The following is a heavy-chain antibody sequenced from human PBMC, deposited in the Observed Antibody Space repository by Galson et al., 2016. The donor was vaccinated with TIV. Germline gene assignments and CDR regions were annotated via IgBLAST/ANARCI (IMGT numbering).Heavy chain of an antibody. Sequence: ETLSLTCTVSGASISSGYWSWIRQPPGKGLEWIGYVYEGARSNYSPSLKSRATISVDTSKNQFSLKLSSVTAADTAGYYCARDQGGASGYWGQGTLVTVSS. CDR1: GASISSGY. J-gene: IGHJ4*02. CDR2: VYEGARS. D-gene: IGHD3-16*01. V-gene: IGHV4-59*01. CDR3: ARDQGGASGY.